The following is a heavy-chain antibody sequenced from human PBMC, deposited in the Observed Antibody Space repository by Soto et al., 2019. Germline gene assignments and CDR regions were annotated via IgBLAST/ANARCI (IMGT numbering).Heavy chain of an antibody. D-gene: IGHD6-13*01. CDR1: GYTFASYG. Sequence: GASVKVSCKASGYTFASYGISWVRQAPGQGLEWMGWISAYNGNTNYAQKLQGRVTMTTDTSTSTAYMELRSLRSDDTAVYYCARVGPSAAGPYYYYGMDVWGQGTTVTVSS. CDR3: ARVGPSAAGPYYYYGMDV. J-gene: IGHJ6*02. V-gene: IGHV1-18*01. CDR2: ISAYNGNT.